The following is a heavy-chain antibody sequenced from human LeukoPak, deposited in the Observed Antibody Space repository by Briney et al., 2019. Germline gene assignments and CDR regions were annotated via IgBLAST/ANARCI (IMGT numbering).Heavy chain of an antibody. J-gene: IGHJ4*02. CDR3: ARDNGNKYYFDY. D-gene: IGHD2-8*01. Sequence: GGSLRLSCAASGFIFSDYFMSWIRQAPGKELEWIPYISSNSKYTKYADSVKGRFTISRDNAKKSLYLQMNSLRAEDTAVYYCARDNGNKYYFDYWGQGTLVTVSS. CDR2: ISSNSKYT. CDR1: GFIFSDYF. V-gene: IGHV3-11*05.